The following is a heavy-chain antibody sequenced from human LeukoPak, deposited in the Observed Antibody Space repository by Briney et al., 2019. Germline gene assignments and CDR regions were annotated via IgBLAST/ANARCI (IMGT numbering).Heavy chain of an antibody. J-gene: IGHJ4*02. CDR2: ISSSGSTI. V-gene: IGHV3-11*04. D-gene: IGHD2-2*02. CDR1: GFTFSDYY. Sequence: GGSLRLSCAASGFTFSDYYMSWIRQAPGKGLEWVPYISSSGSTIYYADSVKGRFTISRDNAKNSLYLQMNSLRAEDTAVYYCATPYCSSTSCYTYYFDYWGQGTLVTVSS. CDR3: ATPYCSSTSCYTYYFDY.